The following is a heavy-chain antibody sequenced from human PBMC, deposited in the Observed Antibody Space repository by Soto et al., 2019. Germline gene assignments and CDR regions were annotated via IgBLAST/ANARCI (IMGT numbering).Heavy chain of an antibody. J-gene: IGHJ6*02. CDR2: IIPIFGTA. V-gene: IGHV1-69*13. CDR1: GGTFSSYA. Sequence: GASVKVSCKASGGTFSSYAISWVRQAPGQGLEWMGGIIPIFGTANYAQKFQGRVTITADESTSTAYMELSSLRSEDTAVYYCARDFLSLPVAATMQDYYYYGMDVWGQGTTVTVSS. D-gene: IGHD2-15*01. CDR3: ARDFLSLPVAATMQDYYYYGMDV.